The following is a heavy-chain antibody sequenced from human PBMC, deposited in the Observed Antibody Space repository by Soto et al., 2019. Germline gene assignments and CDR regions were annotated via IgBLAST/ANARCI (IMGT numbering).Heavy chain of an antibody. Sequence: QVQLVQSGAEVKKPGASVRVSCEASGYTFTSYAMHWVRQAPGQRLEWMGWINTGNGNTIYSQKFQGRVTITRDTSASTAYMELSSLRSEDTAVYYCARGTCSGGSCYSFHFDYWGQGTLVTVS. J-gene: IGHJ4*02. D-gene: IGHD2-15*01. CDR3: ARGTCSGGSCYSFHFDY. CDR1: GYTFTSYA. V-gene: IGHV1-3*04. CDR2: INTGNGNT.